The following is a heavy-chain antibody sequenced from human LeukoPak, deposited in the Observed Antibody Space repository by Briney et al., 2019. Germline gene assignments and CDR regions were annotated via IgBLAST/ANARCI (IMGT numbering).Heavy chain of an antibody. V-gene: IGHV3-48*04. Sequence: GGSLRFSCAASGFTFSSYSMNWVRQAPGKGLEWVSYISSSSSTIYYADSVKGRFTISRDNAKNSLYLQMNSLRAEDTAVYYCARDAVPAATYWYFDLWGRGTLVTVSS. J-gene: IGHJ2*01. CDR3: ARDAVPAATYWYFDL. CDR2: ISSSSSTI. D-gene: IGHD2-2*01. CDR1: GFTFSSYS.